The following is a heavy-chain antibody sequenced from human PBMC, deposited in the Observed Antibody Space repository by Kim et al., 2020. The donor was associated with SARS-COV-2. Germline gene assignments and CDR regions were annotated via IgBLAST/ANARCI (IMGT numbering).Heavy chain of an antibody. J-gene: IGHJ4*02. V-gene: IGHV3-30*02. D-gene: IGHD6-13*01. CDR3: AKDFRSSSWYEVIDY. Sequence: DSVKGRFTISRDNSKNTLYLQMNSLRAEDTAVYYCAKDFRSSSWYEVIDYWGQGTLVTVSS.